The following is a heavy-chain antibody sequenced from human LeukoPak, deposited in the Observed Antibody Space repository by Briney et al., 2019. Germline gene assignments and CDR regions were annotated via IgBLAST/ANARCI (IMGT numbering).Heavy chain of an antibody. CDR1: GFIFSDYY. V-gene: IGHV3-11*01. D-gene: IGHD5-18*01. CDR2: ISSSGDTI. Sequence: KPGGSLRLSCAASGFIFSDYYMSWIRQAPGKGLEWVSYISSSGDTIYYADSVKGRFTVSRDNAKNSLYLQMNSLRADDTAVYYCARVGGTWLQLWFTTWGQGTLVTVSS. J-gene: IGHJ5*02. CDR3: ARVGGTWLQLWFTT.